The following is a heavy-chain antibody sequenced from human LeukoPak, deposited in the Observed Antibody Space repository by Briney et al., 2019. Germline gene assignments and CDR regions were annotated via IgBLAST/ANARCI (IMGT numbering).Heavy chain of an antibody. Sequence: PGGSLRLSCTASGFTFNNYAMSWVRQAPGKGLEWVSASSASGDSPYYADSVKGRFTISRGNSKNTLDLQMNSLRVEDTAVYYCAKGVFGSGSYREYFEQWGQGTLVTVSS. CDR2: SSASGDSP. D-gene: IGHD3-10*01. V-gene: IGHV3-23*01. CDR3: AKGVFGSGSYREYFEQ. J-gene: IGHJ1*01. CDR1: GFTFNNYA.